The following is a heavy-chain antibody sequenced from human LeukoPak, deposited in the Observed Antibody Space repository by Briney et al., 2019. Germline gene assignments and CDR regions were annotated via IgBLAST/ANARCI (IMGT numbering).Heavy chain of an antibody. CDR3: AADAATMVRGVITQ. V-gene: IGHV1-58*02. Sequence: GASVKVSCKASGFTFTSSAMQWVRQARGQRLEWIGWIVVGSGNTNYAQKFQERVTITRDMSTSTAYMELSSLRSEDTAVYYCAADAATMVRGVITQWGQGTLVTVSS. D-gene: IGHD3-10*01. J-gene: IGHJ4*02. CDR2: IVVGSGNT. CDR1: GFTFTSSA.